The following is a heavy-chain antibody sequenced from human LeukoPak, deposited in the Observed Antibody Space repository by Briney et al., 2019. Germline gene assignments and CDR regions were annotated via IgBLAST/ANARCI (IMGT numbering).Heavy chain of an antibody. J-gene: IGHJ6*03. CDR1: GFTFSSYA. Sequence: GGSLRLSCAASGFTFSSYAMSWVRQAPGKGPEWFSAISGGGGTTFYGDSVRGRFTISRDNSQNTLYLQMNSLIAEDTAVYYCAKFNRVRDYYYYYTDVWGKGTTVTISS. V-gene: IGHV3-23*01. D-gene: IGHD3-10*01. CDR3: AKFNRVRDYYYYYTDV. CDR2: ISGGGGTT.